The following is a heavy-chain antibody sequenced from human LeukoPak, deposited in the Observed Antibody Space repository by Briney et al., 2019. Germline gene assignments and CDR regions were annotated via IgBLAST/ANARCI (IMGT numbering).Heavy chain of an antibody. CDR2: IYSGGST. D-gene: IGHD6-13*01. Sequence: GGSLRLSCAASGFTVSSYYMSWVRQAPGKGLEWVSVIYSGGSTYYADSVKGRFTISRDSSKNTVYLQMNSLRVEDTAMYYCARGITAAGTAFDYWGQGTLVTVSS. CDR3: ARGITAAGTAFDY. J-gene: IGHJ4*02. V-gene: IGHV3-53*01. CDR1: GFTVSSYY.